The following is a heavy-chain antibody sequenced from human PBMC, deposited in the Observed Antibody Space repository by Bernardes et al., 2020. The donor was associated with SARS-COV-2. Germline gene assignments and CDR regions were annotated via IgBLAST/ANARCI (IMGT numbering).Heavy chain of an antibody. J-gene: IGHJ5*02. CDR3: ARDLWLVLGNWFDP. V-gene: IGHV1-18*01. D-gene: IGHD6-19*01. CDR2: ISAYNGNT. CDR1: GYTFTSYG. Sequence: AAAKVSCKASGYTFTSYGISWVRQAPGQGLEWMGWISAYNGNTTYAQKLQGRVTMTTDTSTSTAYMELRSLRSDDTAVYYCARDLWLVLGNWFDPWGQGTLVTVSS.